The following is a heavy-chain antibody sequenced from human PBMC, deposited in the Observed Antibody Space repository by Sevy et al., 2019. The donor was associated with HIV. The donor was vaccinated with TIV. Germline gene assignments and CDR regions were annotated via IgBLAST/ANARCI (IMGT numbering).Heavy chain of an antibody. V-gene: IGHV3-7*03. CDR3: ARAVGKDGAN. CDR2: INQDGSVI. CDR1: GFTFSDSW. Sequence: GGSLRLSCTASGFTFSDSWMHWVRQAPGKGLEWLANINQDGSVIYYADSVKGRFTISRDNSRNSVFLQMSSLRAGDTATYYCARAVGKDGANWGQGTLVTVSS. D-gene: IGHD2-8*01. J-gene: IGHJ4*02.